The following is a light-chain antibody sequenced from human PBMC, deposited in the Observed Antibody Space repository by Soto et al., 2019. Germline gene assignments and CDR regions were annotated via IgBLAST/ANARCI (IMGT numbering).Light chain of an antibody. J-gene: IGKJ2*01. V-gene: IGKV2-24*01. CDR2: NIS. Sequence: VMTQTPLSLPVSVGQPASISCRSSQSLVHSDGSTYLSWLQQRPGQPPRLLIYNISDRFSGVPDRFSGRGAGTDFTLKISRVEPEDVGVYYCMQATHLPYTFGQGTKLEIK. CDR1: QSLVHSDGSTY. CDR3: MQATHLPYT.